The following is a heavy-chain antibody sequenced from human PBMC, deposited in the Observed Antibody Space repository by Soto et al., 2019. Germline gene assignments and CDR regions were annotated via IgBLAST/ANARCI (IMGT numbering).Heavy chain of an antibody. D-gene: IGHD6-19*01. CDR3: ARQGSGWTRGYYYYGMDV. J-gene: IGHJ6*02. Sequence: SETLSLTCTVPGGSISSSSYYWGWIRQPPGKGLEWIGSIYYSGSTYYNPSLKSRVTISVDTSKNQFSLKLSSVTAADTAVYYCARQGSGWTRGYYYYGMDVWGQGTTVTVSS. CDR1: GGSISSSSYY. CDR2: IYYSGST. V-gene: IGHV4-39*01.